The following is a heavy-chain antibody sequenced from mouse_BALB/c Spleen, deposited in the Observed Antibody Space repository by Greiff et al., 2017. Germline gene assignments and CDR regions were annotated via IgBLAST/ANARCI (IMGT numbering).Heavy chain of an antibody. J-gene: IGHJ2*01. V-gene: IGHV6-6*02. CDR3: TPYYYGSGPTGY. D-gene: IGHD1-1*01. CDR2: IRLKSNNYAT. CDR1: GFTFSNYW. Sequence: EVQGVESGGGLVQPGGSMKLSCVASGFTFSNYWMNWVRQSPEKGLEWVAEIRLKSNNYATHYAESVKGRFTISRDDSKSSVYLQMNNLRAEDTGIYYCTPYYYGSGPTGYWGQGTTLTVSS.